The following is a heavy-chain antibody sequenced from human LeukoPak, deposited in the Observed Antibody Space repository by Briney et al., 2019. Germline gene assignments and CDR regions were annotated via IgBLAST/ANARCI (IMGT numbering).Heavy chain of an antibody. CDR1: GFTFSDYA. CDR3: ANEYSKGDI. J-gene: IGHJ3*02. Sequence: GGSLRLSCAASGFTFSDYALGWVRQAPGRGLEWVATLSGSGAGTYYSDSVQGRFTISRDNSKNTLYLQMNSLRAEDAAVYYCANEYSKGDIWGQGTMVTVSS. V-gene: IGHV3-23*01. CDR2: LSGSGAGT. D-gene: IGHD4-11*01.